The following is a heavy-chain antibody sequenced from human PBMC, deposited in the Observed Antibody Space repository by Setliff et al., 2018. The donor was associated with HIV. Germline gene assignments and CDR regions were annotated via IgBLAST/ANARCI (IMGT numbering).Heavy chain of an antibody. Sequence: ASVKVSCKASGYTFTRYGISWVRQAPGQGLEWMGWISANNGNTKYAQKLQGRVTMTTDTSTSTAYMDLRSLRSDDTAVYFCARDGEYKVLHNYYSGMEVWGQGTTVTVSS. CDR1: GYTFTRYG. CDR2: ISANNGNT. D-gene: IGHD2-2*01. CDR3: ARDGEYKVLHNYYSGMEV. J-gene: IGHJ6*02. V-gene: IGHV1-18*01.